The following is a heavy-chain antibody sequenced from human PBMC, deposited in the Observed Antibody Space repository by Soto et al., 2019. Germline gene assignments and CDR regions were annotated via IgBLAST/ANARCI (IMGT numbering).Heavy chain of an antibody. CDR1: GFTFTSSA. CDR2: IVVGSGNT. V-gene: IGHV1-58*01. CDR3: AAVPNVVIRYSSSWYRGSNYYYYYGMDV. D-gene: IGHD6-13*01. J-gene: IGHJ6*02. Sequence: SVKVSCKASGFTFTSSAVQWVRQARGQRLEWIGWIVVGSGNTNYAQKFQERVTITRDMSTSTAYMELSSLRSEDTAVYYCAAVPNVVIRYSSSWYRGSNYYYYYGMDVWGQGTTVTVSS.